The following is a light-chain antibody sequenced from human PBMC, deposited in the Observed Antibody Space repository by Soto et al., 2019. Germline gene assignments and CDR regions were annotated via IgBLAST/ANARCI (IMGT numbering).Light chain of an antibody. CDR3: SSYTNTNTLV. Sequence: QSVLIQPASVSGSPGRSITISCTGTTSDVGGYNHVSWFQQHPGKVPKLMIYDVNNRPSGVSNRFSGSKSGNTASLTISGLQAEDEADYYCSSYTNTNTLVFGGGTKVTVL. V-gene: IGLV2-14*01. CDR2: DVN. CDR1: TSDVGGYNH. J-gene: IGLJ2*01.